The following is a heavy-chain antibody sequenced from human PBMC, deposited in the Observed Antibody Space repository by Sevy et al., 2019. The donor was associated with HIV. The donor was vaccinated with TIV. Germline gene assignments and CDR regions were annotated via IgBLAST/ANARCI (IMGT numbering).Heavy chain of an antibody. D-gene: IGHD3-22*01. Sequence: ASVKVSCKASGYTFTSYYMHWVRQAPGQGLEWMGIINPSGGSTSYAQKFQGRVTMTRDTSTSTVCMELSSLRSEDTAVYYCSRDRKPSPSTHDSRSLGYYSAMDVWGQGTTVTVSS. CDR2: INPSGGST. J-gene: IGHJ6*02. CDR1: GYTFTSYY. CDR3: SRDRKPSPSTHDSRSLGYYSAMDV. V-gene: IGHV1-46*03.